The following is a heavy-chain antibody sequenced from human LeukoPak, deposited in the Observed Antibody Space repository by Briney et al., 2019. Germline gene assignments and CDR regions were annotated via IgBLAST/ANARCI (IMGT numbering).Heavy chain of an antibody. CDR1: GGSFSGYY. V-gene: IGHV4-34*01. CDR3: ARNLWFGESSDAFYI. J-gene: IGHJ3*02. D-gene: IGHD3-10*01. CDR2: TNHSGST. Sequence: SETLSLTCAVYGGSFSGYYWSWIRQPPGKGLEWIGETNHSGSTNYNPSLKSRVTISVDTSKNQFSLKLTSVTAADTAVYYCARNLWFGESSDAFYIWGQGTMVTVSS.